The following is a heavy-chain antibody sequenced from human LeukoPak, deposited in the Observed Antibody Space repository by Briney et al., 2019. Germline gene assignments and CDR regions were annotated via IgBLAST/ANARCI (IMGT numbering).Heavy chain of an antibody. Sequence: GGSLRLSCPVYGFTFSSYAMSWVRQAPGRGLEWVSVISTSGESAYYADSVKGRFTISRDNSKNTLYLQMNSLRAEDTAVYYCATYRGSGYHYFDYWGQGTLVTVSS. CDR3: ATYRGSGYHYFDY. CDR2: ISTSGESA. V-gene: IGHV3-23*01. J-gene: IGHJ4*02. CDR1: GFTFSSYA. D-gene: IGHD3-22*01.